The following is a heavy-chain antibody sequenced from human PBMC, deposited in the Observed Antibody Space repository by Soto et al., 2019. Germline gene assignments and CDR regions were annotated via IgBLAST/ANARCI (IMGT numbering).Heavy chain of an antibody. CDR3: ATSGGRWLQFTHFDY. Sequence: SLRFSWAASGFTLSSYSMHCVRQAPGKGLEWVAVICYDGSNKYYVDSVKGRFTISRDNSKITLYLQMNSLRAEDTAVYYCATSGGRWLQFTHFDYWGQGTLVTVSS. CDR2: ICYDGSNK. CDR1: GFTLSSYS. J-gene: IGHJ4*02. D-gene: IGHD5-12*01. V-gene: IGHV3-33*08.